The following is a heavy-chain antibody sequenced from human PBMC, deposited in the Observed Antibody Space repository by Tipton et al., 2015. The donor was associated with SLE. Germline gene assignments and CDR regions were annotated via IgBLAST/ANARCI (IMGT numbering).Heavy chain of an antibody. V-gene: IGHV4-34*01. CDR3: ARDWVVGATLDRFDP. D-gene: IGHD1-26*01. J-gene: IGHJ5*02. CDR1: GGSFSGYS. Sequence: TLSLTCAVYGGSFSGYSWSWIRQPPGKGLEWIGESNPSGNTHYNPSLKSRVTISVDTSNNQLSLKLTSVTAADTAVYYCARDWVVGATLDRFDPWGQGTLVTVSS. CDR2: SNPSGNT.